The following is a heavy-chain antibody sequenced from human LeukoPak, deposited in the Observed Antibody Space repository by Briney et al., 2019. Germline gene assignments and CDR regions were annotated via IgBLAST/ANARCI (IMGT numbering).Heavy chain of an antibody. V-gene: IGHV3-33*01. Sequence: GRSLRLSCAASALTFVKYAMHWARQAPGKGLEWVALTLWDGNNKYYADSVRGRFTISRDNSKNTLYLQMNSLRAEDTAVYYCTYFGYWGQGTLVTVSS. J-gene: IGHJ4*02. CDR2: TLWDGNNK. CDR3: TYFGY. CDR1: ALTFVKYA.